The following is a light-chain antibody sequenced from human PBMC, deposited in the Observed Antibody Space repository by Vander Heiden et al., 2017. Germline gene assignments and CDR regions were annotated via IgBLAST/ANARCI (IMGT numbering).Light chain of an antibody. CDR2: GAS. V-gene: IGKV3-20*01. J-gene: IGKJ2*01. CDR1: QSVSSSY. Sequence: DIVLTPPPGSLSSSPGERATLSCRASQSVSSSYLAWYQQKPGQAPRLLIYGASSRATGIPDRFSGSGSGTDFTLTISRLEPEDFAVYYCQQDGSSPRTFGQGTKLEIK. CDR3: QQDGSSPRT.